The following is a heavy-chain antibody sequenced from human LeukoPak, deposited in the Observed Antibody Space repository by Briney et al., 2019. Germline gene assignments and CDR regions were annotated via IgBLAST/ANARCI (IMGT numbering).Heavy chain of an antibody. D-gene: IGHD3-10*01. CDR3: ARALTSSMVRGPWYFDY. CDR2: IYTSGST. CDR1: GASISSGSYY. V-gene: IGHV4-61*02. Sequence: PSETLSLTCTVSGASISSGSYYWSWIRQPAGKGLEWIGRIYTSGSTNYNPSLKSRVTISVDTSKNQFSLKLSSVTAADTAVYYCARALTSSMVRGPWYFDYWGQGTLVTVSS. J-gene: IGHJ4*02.